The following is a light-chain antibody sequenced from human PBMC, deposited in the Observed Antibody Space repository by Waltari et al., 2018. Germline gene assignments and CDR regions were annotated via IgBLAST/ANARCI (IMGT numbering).Light chain of an antibody. CDR2: DVN. Sequence: QSALTQPASMSGSPGQSITVSCTGATSDLGSHNHGSWYQQHPGKAPKLILYDVNRRPSGVSDRFSGSKSGITASLTISGLQAEDEADYYCCSYAGSTTWVFGGGTKLTVL. CDR3: CSYAGSTTWV. V-gene: IGLV2-23*02. J-gene: IGLJ3*02. CDR1: TSDLGSHNH.